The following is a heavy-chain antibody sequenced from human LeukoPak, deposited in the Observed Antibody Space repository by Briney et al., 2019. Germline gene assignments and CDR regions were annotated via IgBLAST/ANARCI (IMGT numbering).Heavy chain of an antibody. V-gene: IGHV1-69*13. CDR2: IIPIFGTA. J-gene: IGHJ3*02. Sequence: GASVKVSCKTSGGTFNSYAISWVRQAPGQGLEWMGGIIPIFGTANYAQKFQGRVTITADESTSTAYMELSSLRSEDTAVYYCARDAPYCSGGSCYRGPSYDAFDIWGQGTMVTVSS. CDR1: GGTFNSYA. D-gene: IGHD2-15*01. CDR3: ARDAPYCSGGSCYRGPSYDAFDI.